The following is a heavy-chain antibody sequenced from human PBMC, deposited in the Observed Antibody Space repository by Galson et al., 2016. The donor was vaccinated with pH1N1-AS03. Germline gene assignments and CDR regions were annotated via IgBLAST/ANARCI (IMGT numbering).Heavy chain of an antibody. J-gene: IGHJ3*01. CDR3: VSRAGSDPFDV. CDR2: ISNDGATI. Sequence: SLRLSCAASGFIFSAYSMHWVRQAPGKGPEYASAISNDGATIYYVDSVKGRFTISRDNSKNTLDLQMSSLRPEDTAMYHCVSRAGSDPFDVWGQGTKVTVSS. V-gene: IGHV3-64D*08. CDR1: GFIFSAYS.